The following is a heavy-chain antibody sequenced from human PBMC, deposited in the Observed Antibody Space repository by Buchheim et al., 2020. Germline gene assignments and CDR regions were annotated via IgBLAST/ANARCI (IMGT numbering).Heavy chain of an antibody. CDR3: ARDLGDFLWGSYRPYFDY. D-gene: IGHD3-16*02. Sequence: QVQLVQSGTEMKKPGASVKVSCKASGYTFTSYYIHWVRQAPGQGLEWMGVINPSGASKNYALKFQGRVTMTRDTSTSTVYMEVSSLRSEDTAVYYCARDLGDFLWGSYRPYFDYWGQGTL. CDR1: GYTFTSYY. V-gene: IGHV1-46*01. CDR2: INPSGASK. J-gene: IGHJ4*02.